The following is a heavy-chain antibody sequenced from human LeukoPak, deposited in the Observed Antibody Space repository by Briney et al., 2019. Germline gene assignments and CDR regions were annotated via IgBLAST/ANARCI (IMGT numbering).Heavy chain of an antibody. Sequence: GGSLRLSCAASGFTFSSYAMSWVRQAPGKGLEWVSAISGSGGSTYYADSVKGRFTISRDNSKNALYLQMNSLRAEDTAVYYCAKDVDSSGYYLDYWGQGTLVTVSS. J-gene: IGHJ4*02. D-gene: IGHD3-22*01. CDR1: GFTFSSYA. CDR3: AKDVDSSGYYLDY. V-gene: IGHV3-23*01. CDR2: ISGSGGST.